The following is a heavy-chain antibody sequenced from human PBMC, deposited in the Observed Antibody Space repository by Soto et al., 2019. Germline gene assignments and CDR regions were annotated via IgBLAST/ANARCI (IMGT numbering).Heavy chain of an antibody. CDR1: GASISSGDYY. Sequence: QVQLQESGPGLVKPSQTLSLSCTVSGASISSGDYYWNWIRQPPGKGLEWIGYIYYTGNTVFNPSLKSRVSISVDTSKNQFSLKLNPVTAADTAVYYCSGLPDGYTSGLDYWGQGTLVTVSS. D-gene: IGHD5-12*01. V-gene: IGHV4-30-4*01. J-gene: IGHJ4*02. CDR3: SGLPDGYTSGLDY. CDR2: IYYTGNT.